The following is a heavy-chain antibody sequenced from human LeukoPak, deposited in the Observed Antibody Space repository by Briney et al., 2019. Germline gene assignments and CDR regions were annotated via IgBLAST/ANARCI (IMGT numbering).Heavy chain of an antibody. Sequence: GGSLRLSCAASGFTFSSYGMHWVRQAPGKGLEWVAVIWYDGSNKYYADSVKGRFTISRDNSKNTLYLQMNSLRAEDTAVDFCARVAAAGSEYFQPWGQGTLVNGSS. D-gene: IGHD6-13*01. J-gene: IGHJ1*01. CDR3: ARVAAAGSEYFQP. CDR2: IWYDGSNK. V-gene: IGHV3-33*01. CDR1: GFTFSSYG.